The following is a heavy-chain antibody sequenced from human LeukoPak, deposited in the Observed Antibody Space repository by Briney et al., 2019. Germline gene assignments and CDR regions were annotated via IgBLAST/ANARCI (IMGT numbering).Heavy chain of an antibody. CDR2: IRSKHYGGTT. CDR1: GFTFGDFP. Sequence: PGRSLRLSCTTSGFTFGDFPMSWVRQAPGKGLEWVGFIRSKHYGGTTEYAASVKGRFTISRDDSKSIAYLQMNSLKTEDTAVYYCARGKLRWTAMITRAFDIWGQGTMVTVSS. D-gene: IGHD5-18*01. CDR3: ARGKLRWTAMITRAFDI. V-gene: IGHV3-49*04. J-gene: IGHJ3*02.